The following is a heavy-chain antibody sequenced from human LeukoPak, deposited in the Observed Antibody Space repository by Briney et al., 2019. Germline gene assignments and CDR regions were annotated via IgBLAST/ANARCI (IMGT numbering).Heavy chain of an antibody. CDR2: IKEDGSEQ. D-gene: IGHD6-6*01. Sequence: GGSLRLSCAASGLTFSNFWMGWVRQAPGKGLEWVANIKEDGSEQYYVDSLKGRFSISRDNAKDSLYLQMNSLRAEDTAVYYCARDRPGYYFYYWGQGTLVTVSS. CDR3: ARDRPGYYFYY. CDR1: GLTFSNFW. V-gene: IGHV3-7*05. J-gene: IGHJ4*02.